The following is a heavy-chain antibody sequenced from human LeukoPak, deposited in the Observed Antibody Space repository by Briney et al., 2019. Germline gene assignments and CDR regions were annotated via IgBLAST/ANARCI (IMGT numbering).Heavy chain of an antibody. CDR1: GFTFSSYS. J-gene: IGHJ4*02. CDR2: ISSSSSYI. V-gene: IGHV3-21*01. D-gene: IGHD3-22*01. CDR3: ASSSLTYYYDSSGYRTDY. Sequence: PGGSLRLSCAASGFTFSSYSMNWVRQAPGKGLAWVSSISSSSSYIYYADSVKGRFTISRDNAKNSLYLQMNSLRAEDTAVYYCASSSLTYYYDSSGYRTDYWGQGTLVTVSS.